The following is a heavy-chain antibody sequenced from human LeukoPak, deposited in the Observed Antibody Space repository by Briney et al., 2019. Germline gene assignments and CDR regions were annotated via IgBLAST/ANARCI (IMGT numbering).Heavy chain of an antibody. Sequence: GGSLRLSCAASEFTFSTCAMGWVRQAPGKGLGWVSSISDSGGTTYYADSVQGRFTISRDNSKNTLYLQMNSLRAEDTAVYYCAKVALPHPNYYDSSGYSLYFDYWGQGTLVTVSS. D-gene: IGHD3-22*01. J-gene: IGHJ4*02. CDR3: AKVALPHPNYYDSSGYSLYFDY. CDR1: EFTFSTCA. CDR2: ISDSGGTT. V-gene: IGHV3-23*01.